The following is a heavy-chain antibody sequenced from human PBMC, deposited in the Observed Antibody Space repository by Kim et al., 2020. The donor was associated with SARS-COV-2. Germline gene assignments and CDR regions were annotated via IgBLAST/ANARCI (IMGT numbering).Heavy chain of an antibody. V-gene: IGHV4-39*01. CDR3: ARTIAGRPEAFDI. D-gene: IGHD6-6*01. CDR2: IYYSGNT. Sequence: SETLSLTCTVSGGSISSSNYYWGWIRQPPGKRLEWIGYIYYSGNTYYNPSLKSRVTVSVDTSKNQFSLKLSSVTAADTAVYYCARTIAGRPEAFDIWGQGTMVTVSS. J-gene: IGHJ3*02. CDR1: GGSISSSNYY.